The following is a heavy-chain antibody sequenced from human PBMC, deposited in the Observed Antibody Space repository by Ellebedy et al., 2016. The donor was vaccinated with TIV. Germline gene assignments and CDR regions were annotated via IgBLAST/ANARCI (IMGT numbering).Heavy chain of an antibody. Sequence: MPSETLSLTCTVSGGSISSSSYYWGWIRQPPGKGLEWIGSFYYSGSTYYNPSLKRRVTISVDTSKNQFSLKLSSVTAADTAVYYCARQGIPVGANDYWGQGTRVTVSS. CDR1: GGSISSSSYY. CDR3: ARQGIPVGANDY. D-gene: IGHD1-26*01. CDR2: FYYSGST. J-gene: IGHJ4*02. V-gene: IGHV4-39*01.